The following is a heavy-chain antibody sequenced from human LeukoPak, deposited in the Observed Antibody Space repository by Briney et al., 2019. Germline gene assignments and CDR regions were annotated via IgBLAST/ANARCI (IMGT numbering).Heavy chain of an antibody. Sequence: GGSLRLSCAASGFTFSSYAMSWVRQAPGKGLEWVSAISGSGGSTYYADSVKGRFTISRDNSKNTLYLQMNSLRADDTAVYYCAKGGDNWNYGYWGQGTLVTVSS. CDR1: GFTFSSYA. V-gene: IGHV3-23*01. CDR2: ISGSGGST. CDR3: AKGGDNWNYGY. D-gene: IGHD1-7*01. J-gene: IGHJ4*02.